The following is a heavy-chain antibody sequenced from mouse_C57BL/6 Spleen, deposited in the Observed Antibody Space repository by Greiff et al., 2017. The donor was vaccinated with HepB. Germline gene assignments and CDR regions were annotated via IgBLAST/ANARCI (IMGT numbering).Heavy chain of an antibody. CDR3: ARPYSNRYAIDY. D-gene: IGHD2-5*01. J-gene: IGHJ4*01. CDR2: IYPGSGST. CDR1: GYTFTSYW. Sequence: QVQLQQPGAELVKPGASVKMSCKASGYTFTSYWITWVKQRPGQGLEWIGDIYPGSGSTNYNEKFKSTATLTVDTSSSTAYMQLSSLTSEDSAVYYCARPYSNRYAIDYWGQGTSVTVSS. V-gene: IGHV1-55*01.